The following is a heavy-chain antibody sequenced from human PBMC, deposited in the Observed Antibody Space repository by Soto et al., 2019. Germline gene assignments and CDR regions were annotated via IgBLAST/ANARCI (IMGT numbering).Heavy chain of an antibody. CDR2: ISSSSSTI. D-gene: IGHD6-13*01. CDR1: GFTFSSYS. CDR3: ARLGSSWPFDY. Sequence: EVQLVESGGGLVQPGGSLRLSCAASGFTFSSYSMNWVRQAPGKGLEWVSYISSSSSTIYYADSVKGRFTISRDNAKNSLYLQMNSLRAEDTAVYYCARLGSSWPFDYWGQGNLVTVSS. J-gene: IGHJ4*02. V-gene: IGHV3-48*01.